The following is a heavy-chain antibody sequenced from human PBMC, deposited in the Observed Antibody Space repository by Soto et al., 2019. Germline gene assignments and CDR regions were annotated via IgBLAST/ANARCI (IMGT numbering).Heavy chain of an antibody. Sequence: QVQLVESGGGVVQPGRSLRLSCAASGFTFSSYSMHWVRQAPGKGLEWVAVISYDGSDKYYADSVKGRFTISRDNSKNTLYLPMNSLRAEDTAVYYCAREAGVYGSGSYGMDVWGQGTTVTVSS. CDR2: ISYDGSDK. J-gene: IGHJ6*02. D-gene: IGHD3-10*01. CDR3: AREAGVYGSGSYGMDV. CDR1: GFTFSSYS. V-gene: IGHV3-30-3*01.